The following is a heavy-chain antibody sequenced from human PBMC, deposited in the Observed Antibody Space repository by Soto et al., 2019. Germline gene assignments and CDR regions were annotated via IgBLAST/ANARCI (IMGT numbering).Heavy chain of an antibody. D-gene: IGHD6-13*01. Sequence: QVQLVESGGGLVKPGGSLRLSCAASGFTFSDYYMSWIRQAPGKGLEWVSYISSSSTYTNYADSVKGRFNISRDNAKNSLYLQMNSLRAEDTAVYYCARDQGTSWSVYWGQGTLVTVSS. CDR2: ISSSSTYT. CDR1: GFTFSDYY. J-gene: IGHJ4*02. CDR3: ARDQGTSWSVY. V-gene: IGHV3-11*05.